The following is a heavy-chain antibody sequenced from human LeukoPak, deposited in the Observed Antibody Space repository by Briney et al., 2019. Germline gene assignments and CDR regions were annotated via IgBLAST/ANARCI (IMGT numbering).Heavy chain of an antibody. J-gene: IGHJ4*02. D-gene: IGHD3-22*01. CDR2: ISYGGST. Sequence: SETLSLTCTVSGGSISRGDHYWSWIRQLPGKGLEWIGYISYGGSTFYNPSLKSRAAISVDTSKTQLSLKLTSVTAADTAVYYSARDVGGYYYGYLEYWGQGILVTVSS. V-gene: IGHV4-31*03. CDR1: GGSISRGDHY. CDR3: ARDVGGYYYGYLEY.